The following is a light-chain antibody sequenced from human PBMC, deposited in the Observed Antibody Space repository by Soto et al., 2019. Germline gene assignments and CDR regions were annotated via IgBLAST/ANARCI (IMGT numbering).Light chain of an antibody. Sequence: QSALTQPASVSGSPGQSITISCTGTSSDVGSYNFVSWYQQHPGKAPKIMIYEVSKRPSGVSNRFSGSKSGNTASLTISGLQAEDEADYYCCSYAGSSTYVVIGGGTKLTVL. CDR2: EVS. CDR1: SSDVGSYNF. J-gene: IGLJ2*01. V-gene: IGLV2-23*02. CDR3: CSYAGSSTYVV.